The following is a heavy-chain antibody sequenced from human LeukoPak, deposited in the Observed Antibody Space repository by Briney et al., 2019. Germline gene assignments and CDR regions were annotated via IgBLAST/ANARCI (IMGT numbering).Heavy chain of an antibody. Sequence: GGSLRLSCAASGFTFSSHWMHWVRQAPGKGLVWVSRINSDGSRTSYADFVKGRFTISRDNAKNTLYLQMNSLRAEDTAVYYCARDRGSTEFDYWGQGTLVTVSS. CDR1: GFTFSSHW. CDR2: INSDGSRT. CDR3: ARDRGSTEFDY. D-gene: IGHD1-26*01. J-gene: IGHJ4*02. V-gene: IGHV3-74*01.